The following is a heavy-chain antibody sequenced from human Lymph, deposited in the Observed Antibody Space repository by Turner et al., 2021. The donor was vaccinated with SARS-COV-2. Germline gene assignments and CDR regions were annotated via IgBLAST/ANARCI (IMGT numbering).Heavy chain of an antibody. D-gene: IGHD6-19*01. J-gene: IGHJ4*02. Sequence: EVQLLESGGGLVQPGGSLRLPCAASGFTFSSYAMSWVRQAPGKGLEWVSAISGSGGSTYYADSLKGRFTISRDNSKNTLYLQMNSLRAEDTAIYYCAKDRFTLSSGWEDYWGQGALVTVSS. V-gene: IGHV3-23*01. CDR1: GFTFSSYA. CDR3: AKDRFTLSSGWEDY. CDR2: ISGSGGST.